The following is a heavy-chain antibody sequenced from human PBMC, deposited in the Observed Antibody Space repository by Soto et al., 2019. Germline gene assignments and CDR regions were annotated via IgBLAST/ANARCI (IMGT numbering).Heavy chain of an antibody. J-gene: IGHJ4*02. CDR3: AHRPSYCSGGSCYSGFDD. CDR1: GFSLSTSGVG. CDR2: IYWDDDK. V-gene: IGHV2-5*02. D-gene: IGHD2-15*01. Sequence: SGPTLVNPTQTLTLTCTFSGFSLSTSGVGVGWIRQPPGKALEWLALIYWDDDKRYSPSLKSRLTITKDTSKNQVVLTMTNMDPVDTATYYCAHRPSYCSGGSCYSGFDDRGQGSMVTVSS.